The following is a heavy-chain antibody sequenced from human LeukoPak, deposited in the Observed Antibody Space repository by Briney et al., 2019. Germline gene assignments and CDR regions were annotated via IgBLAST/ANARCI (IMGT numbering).Heavy chain of an antibody. CDR2: INSDGSST. V-gene: IGHV3-74*01. Sequence: PGGSLRLSCAASGFSSYWMHWVRQAPGKGLVWVSRINSDGSSTSYADSVKGRFTISRDNAKSTLYLQMNSLRAEDTAVYYCARARYYDSSGHTAFDIWGQGTMVTVSS. CDR3: ARARYYDSSGHTAFDI. J-gene: IGHJ3*02. CDR1: GFSSYW. D-gene: IGHD3-22*01.